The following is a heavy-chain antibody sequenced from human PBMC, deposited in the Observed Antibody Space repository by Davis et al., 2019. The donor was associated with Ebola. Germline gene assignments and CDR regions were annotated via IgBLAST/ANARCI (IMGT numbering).Heavy chain of an antibody. CDR3: ARLLLWFGELLQDDAFDI. CDR1: GGSISSSSYY. V-gene: IGHV4-39*01. CDR2: IYYSGST. J-gene: IGHJ3*02. Sequence: MPGGSLRLSCTVSGGSISSSSYYWGWIRQPPGKGLEWIGSIYYSGSTYYNPSLKSRVTISVDTSKNQFSLKLSSVTAADTAVYYCARLLLWFGELLQDDAFDIWGQGTMVTVSS. D-gene: IGHD3-10*01.